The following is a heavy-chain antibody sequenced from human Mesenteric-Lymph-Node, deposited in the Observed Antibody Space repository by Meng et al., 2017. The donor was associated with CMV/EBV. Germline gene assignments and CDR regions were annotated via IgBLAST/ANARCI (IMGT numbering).Heavy chain of an antibody. Sequence: GSLRLSCTVSGGSISPYYWSWIRQAPGKGLEWIGYIFHSVSTNYNPSLKSRVTISVDTSKNQFSLKLTSVTAADTAVYYCARDRAWGQITGTTRYFDYWGQGTLVTVSS. CDR2: IFHSVST. J-gene: IGHJ4*02. CDR3: ARDRAWGQITGTTRYFDY. V-gene: IGHV4-59*01. CDR1: GGSISPYY. D-gene: IGHD1-20*01.